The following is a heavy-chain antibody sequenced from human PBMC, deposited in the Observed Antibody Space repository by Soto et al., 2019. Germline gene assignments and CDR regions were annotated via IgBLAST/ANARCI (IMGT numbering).Heavy chain of an antibody. V-gene: IGHV4-59*01. CDR3: ASVTFGGIVLAH. D-gene: IGHD3-16*01. CDR1: AASFSKYY. CDR2: IYFNGNT. J-gene: IGHJ4*02. Sequence: PSETLSLTFTVSAASFSKYYWTWIRQPPGKGLEWIGYIYFNGNTKYNPSLEGRLTISIDTSKKEFSLKLTSVTAADAAVYYCASVTFGGIVLAHWGQGTLVTVSS.